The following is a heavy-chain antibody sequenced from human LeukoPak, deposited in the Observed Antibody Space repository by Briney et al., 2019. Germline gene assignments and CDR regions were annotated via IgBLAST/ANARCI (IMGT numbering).Heavy chain of an antibody. CDR1: GFTFSNYW. CDR3: ARDKITGDSYFDF. CDR2: IKQDESDK. J-gene: IGHJ4*02. D-gene: IGHD7-27*01. V-gene: IGHV3-7*01. Sequence: GGSLRLSCAASGFTFSNYWMSWVRQAPGKGPEWVANIKQDESDKFYVDSVKGRFTISRDNAQNSLYLQMNSLRVEDTAVYYCARDKITGDSYFDFWGRGILVTVSS.